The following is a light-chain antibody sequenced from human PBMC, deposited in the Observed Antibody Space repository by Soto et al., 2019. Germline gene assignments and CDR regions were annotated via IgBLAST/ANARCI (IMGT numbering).Light chain of an antibody. CDR2: AAS. CDR1: QSISNY. Sequence: DIQMTQSPSSLSASVGDRVTITCRASQSISNYLNWYQQKPGKAPTLLLYAASSLQSGVPSRFRGSGSGTDFTLIISSLQPEDFATYSCQQSYSMPWTFGQGTKVEV. V-gene: IGKV1-39*01. J-gene: IGKJ1*01. CDR3: QQSYSMPWT.